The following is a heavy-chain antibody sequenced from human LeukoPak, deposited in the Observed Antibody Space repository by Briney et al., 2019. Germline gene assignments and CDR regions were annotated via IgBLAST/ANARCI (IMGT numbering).Heavy chain of an antibody. CDR3: ARGFGFWSGYPYWYFDL. CDR1: GGSIRSSSYY. V-gene: IGHV4-39*07. Sequence: PSETLSLTCTVSGGSIRSSSYYWSWIRQPPGKGLEWFGSIYYSGSTYYNPYLKSRVTISVDTSKNQFSLKLSSVTAADTAVYYCARGFGFWSGYPYWYFDLWGRGTLVTVSS. J-gene: IGHJ2*01. CDR2: IYYSGST. D-gene: IGHD3-3*01.